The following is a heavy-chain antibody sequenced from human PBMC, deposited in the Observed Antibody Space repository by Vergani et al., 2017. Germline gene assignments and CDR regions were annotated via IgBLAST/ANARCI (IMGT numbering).Heavy chain of an antibody. V-gene: IGHV4-4*07. D-gene: IGHD3-16*02. J-gene: IGHJ5*02. CDR3: ARTPAVVQGSPLGWFDP. CDR2: IYTSGST. Sequence: QVQLQESGPGLVKPSETLSLTCTVPGCSISSYYWSWIRQPAGKGLAWIGRIYTSGSTNYNPALKSRVTMSVDTSKNQFSLKLSSVTAADTAVYYCARTPAVVQGSPLGWFDPWGQGTLVTVSS. CDR1: GCSISSYY.